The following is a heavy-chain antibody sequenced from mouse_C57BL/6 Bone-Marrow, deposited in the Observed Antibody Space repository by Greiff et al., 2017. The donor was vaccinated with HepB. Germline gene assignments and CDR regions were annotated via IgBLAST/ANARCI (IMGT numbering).Heavy chain of an antibody. CDR3: ARYYYGSSLYFDV. CDR2: ISYSGST. V-gene: IGHV3-8*01. D-gene: IGHD1-1*01. CDR1: GYSITSDY. Sequence: EVMLVESGPGLAKPSQTLSLTCSVTGYSITSDYWNWIRKFPGNKLEYMGYISYSGSTYYNPSLKSRISITRDTSKNQYYLQLNSVTTEDTATYYCARYYYGSSLYFDVWGTGTTVTVSS. J-gene: IGHJ1*03.